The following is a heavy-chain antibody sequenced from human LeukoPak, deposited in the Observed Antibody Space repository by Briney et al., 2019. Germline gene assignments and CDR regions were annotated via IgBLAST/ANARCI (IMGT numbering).Heavy chain of an antibody. CDR2: INAGNGNT. V-gene: IGHV1-3*01. CDR1: GYTFTNYA. D-gene: IGHD2-21*02. J-gene: IGHJ4*02. Sequence: GASVKVSCKAPGYTFTNYAILWVRQAPGQRLEWMGWINAGNGNTKYSQKFQGRVTLTRDTSASTASMEMSSLRSEDTALYYCARGRWSATTASYYFDLGGLGTLVTVSS. CDR3: ARGRWSATTASYYFDL.